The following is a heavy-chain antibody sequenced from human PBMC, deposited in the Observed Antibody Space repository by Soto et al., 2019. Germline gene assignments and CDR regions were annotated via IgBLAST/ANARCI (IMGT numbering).Heavy chain of an antibody. CDR2: ISSNSAYI. Sequence: XGCLRLSCAASGFRFRSFTMNWVRQAPGKGLEWVSTISSNSAYIYYTDALRGRFTISRDNAKNSLHLQMNSLRAEDTAVYYCTRDESRDSSARGWFDPWGPRTLVTVSS. CDR3: TRDESRDSSARGWFDP. V-gene: IGHV3-21*01. D-gene: IGHD6-13*01. J-gene: IGHJ5*02. CDR1: GFRFRSFT.